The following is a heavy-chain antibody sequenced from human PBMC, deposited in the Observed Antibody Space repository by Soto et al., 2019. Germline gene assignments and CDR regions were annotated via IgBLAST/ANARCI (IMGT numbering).Heavy chain of an antibody. CDR3: ARGGYCSSTSCFTTTSGYYFDY. J-gene: IGHJ4*02. D-gene: IGHD2-2*01. CDR2: IWYDGSNK. CDR1: GFTFSSYG. Sequence: PGGSLRLSCAASGFTFSSYGMHWVRQAPGKGLEWVAVIWYDGSNKYYADSVKGRFTISRDNSKNTLYLQMNSLRAEDTAVYYCARGGYCSSTSCFTTTSGYYFDYWGQGTLVTVSS. V-gene: IGHV3-33*01.